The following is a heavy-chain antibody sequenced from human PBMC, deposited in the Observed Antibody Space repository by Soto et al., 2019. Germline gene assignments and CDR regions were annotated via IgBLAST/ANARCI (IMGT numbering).Heavy chain of an antibody. J-gene: IGHJ3*02. Sequence: ASVKVSCKASGYTFTGYYMHWVRQAPGQGLEWMGWINPNSGGTNYAQKFQGRVTMTRDTSISTAYMELSRLRSDDTAAYYCARERGDSSSWTRPGWAFDIWGQGTMVTVSS. CDR2: INPNSGGT. CDR1: GYTFTGYY. V-gene: IGHV1-2*02. CDR3: ARERGDSSSWTRPGWAFDI. D-gene: IGHD6-13*01.